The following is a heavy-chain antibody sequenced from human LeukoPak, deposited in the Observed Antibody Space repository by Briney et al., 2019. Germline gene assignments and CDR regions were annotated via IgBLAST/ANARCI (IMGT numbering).Heavy chain of an antibody. CDR3: ARDSGSGWYNWFDP. CDR2: ISGSGGST. CDR1: GFTFSSYA. J-gene: IGHJ5*02. V-gene: IGHV3-23*01. D-gene: IGHD6-19*01. Sequence: GGSLRLSCAASGFTFSSYAMSWVRQAPGKGLEWVSAISGSGGSTYYADSVKGRFTISRDNSKNTLYLQMNSLRAEDTAVYYCARDSGSGWYNWFDPWGQGTLVTVSS.